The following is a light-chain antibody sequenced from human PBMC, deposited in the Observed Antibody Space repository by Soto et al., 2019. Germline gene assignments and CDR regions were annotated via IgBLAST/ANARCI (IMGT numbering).Light chain of an antibody. Sequence: EIVMLQSPATLSLSPGERATLSCRASQSVDSNLAWYQQKPGHPPRLLIYRASARATGVPARLSGSGSGTDFTLTISMLKSDDFAVYYCQQYKNWPPTYTFGQGTKLEI. CDR3: QQYKNWPPTYT. CDR2: RAS. CDR1: QSVDSN. J-gene: IGKJ2*01. V-gene: IGKV3-15*01.